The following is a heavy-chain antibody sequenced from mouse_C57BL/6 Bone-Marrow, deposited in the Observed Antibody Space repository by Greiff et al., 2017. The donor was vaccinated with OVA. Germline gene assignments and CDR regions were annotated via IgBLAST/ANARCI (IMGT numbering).Heavy chain of an antibody. CDR1: GFTFSDYG. V-gene: IGHV5-17*01. CDR3: ARRGGDY. Sequence: DVKLVESGGGLVKPGGSLKLSCAASGFTFSDYGMHWVRQAPEKGLEWVAYISSGSSTIYYADTVKGRFTISRDNAKNTLFLQMTSLGSEDTAMYYWARRGGDYWGQGTSVTVSS. J-gene: IGHJ4*01. CDR2: ISSGSSTI.